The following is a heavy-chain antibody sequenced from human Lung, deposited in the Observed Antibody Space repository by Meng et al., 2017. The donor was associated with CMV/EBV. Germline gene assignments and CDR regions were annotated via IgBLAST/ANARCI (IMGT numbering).Heavy chain of an antibody. CDR3: ARGAWNYVGVFAY. D-gene: IGHD1-7*01. J-gene: IGHJ4*02. Sequence: SXTLSLXCAVYGGSFSGYYWSWIRQPPGKGLEWIGEINHSGSTNYNPSLKSRVTISVDTSKNQFSLKLSSVTAADTAVYYCARGAWNYVGVFAYWGQGTLVTFSS. CDR2: INHSGST. CDR1: GGSFSGYY. V-gene: IGHV4-34*01.